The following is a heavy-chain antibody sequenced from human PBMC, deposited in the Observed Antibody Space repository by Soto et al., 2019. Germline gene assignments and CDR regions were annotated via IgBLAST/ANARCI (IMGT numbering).Heavy chain of an antibody. V-gene: IGHV4-39*07. J-gene: IGHJ5*02. CDR1: GGSISSSSYY. CDR2: INHSGST. CDR3: ARGSAGYSSSWYPNWFDP. Sequence: PSETLSLTCTVSGGSISSSSYYWGWIRQPPGKGLEWIGEINHSGSTNYNPSLKSRVTISVDTSKNQFSLKLSSVTAADTAVYYCARGSAGYSSSWYPNWFDPWGQGTLVTVSS. D-gene: IGHD6-13*01.